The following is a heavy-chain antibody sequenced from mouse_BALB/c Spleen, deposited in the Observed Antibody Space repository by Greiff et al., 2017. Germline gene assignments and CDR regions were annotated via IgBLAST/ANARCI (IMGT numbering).Heavy chain of an antibody. J-gene: IGHJ3*01. CDR1: GYTFTSYW. V-gene: IGHV1S81*02. D-gene: IGHD2-4*01. Sequence: VQLQQPGAELVKPGASVKLSCKASGYTFTSYWMHWVKQRPGQGLEWIGEINPSNGRTNYNEKFKSKATLTVDKSSSTAYMQLSSLTSEDSAVYYCARNDYDGGFAYWGQGTLVTVSA. CDR2: INPSNGRT. CDR3: ARNDYDGGFAY.